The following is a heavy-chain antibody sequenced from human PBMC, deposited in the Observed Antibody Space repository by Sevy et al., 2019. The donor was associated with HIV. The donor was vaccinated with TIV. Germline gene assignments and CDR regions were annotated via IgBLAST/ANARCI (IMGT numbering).Heavy chain of an antibody. Sequence: GGSLRLSCAASGFTFDDYAMHWVRQAPGKGLEWVSGISWNSGSIGYADSVKGRFTISRDNAKNSLYLQMNSLRAEDTALYYCAKGPIAHMYSSGWYFDLWGRGTLVTVSS. CDR1: GFTFDDYA. CDR2: ISWNSGSI. V-gene: IGHV3-9*01. J-gene: IGHJ2*01. CDR3: AKGPIAHMYSSGWYFDL. D-gene: IGHD6-19*01.